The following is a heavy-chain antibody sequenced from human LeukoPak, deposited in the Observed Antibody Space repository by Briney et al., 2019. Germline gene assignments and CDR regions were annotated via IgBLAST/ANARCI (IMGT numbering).Heavy chain of an antibody. D-gene: IGHD6-13*01. J-gene: IGHJ5*02. V-gene: IGHV3-11*01. Sequence: GGSLRLSCEGSRFIFSNYWMSWVRQAPGKGLEWVSYISRGGSTIYYADSVKGRFTISRDNANNSLYLQMNSLRAEDTAVYYCARALESSSWYQWFDPWGQGTLVTVSS. CDR3: ARALESSSWYQWFDP. CDR2: ISRGGSTI. CDR1: RFIFSNYW.